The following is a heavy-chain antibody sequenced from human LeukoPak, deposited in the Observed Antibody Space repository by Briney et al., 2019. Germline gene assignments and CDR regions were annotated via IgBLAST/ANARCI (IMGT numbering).Heavy chain of an antibody. CDR3: ARVFVDSSGWCMRGAFAI. CDR2: IHSGGST. V-gene: IGHV3-66*01. Sequence: GGSLRLSCAASGCTVSSNYMSWVRQAPGKGLEWVSVIHSGGSTYYADSVKGRFTISRDNSKNTLYLQMNSLRAEDTAVYYCARVFVDSSGWCMRGAFAIWGQRTMVTVSS. D-gene: IGHD6-19*01. CDR1: GCTVSSNY. J-gene: IGHJ3*02.